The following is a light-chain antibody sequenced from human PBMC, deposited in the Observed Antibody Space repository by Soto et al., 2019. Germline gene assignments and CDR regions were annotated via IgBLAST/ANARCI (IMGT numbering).Light chain of an antibody. CDR3: QQYNSYET. CDR1: QSISSW. Sequence: DIQMTQSPSTLPASVGDRVTITCRASQSISSWLAWYQQKPGKAPKLLIYKASSLESGVPSRFSGSGSGTEFTLTISSLQPDDFATYYCQQYNSYETFGQGTKVDI. J-gene: IGKJ1*01. V-gene: IGKV1-5*03. CDR2: KAS.